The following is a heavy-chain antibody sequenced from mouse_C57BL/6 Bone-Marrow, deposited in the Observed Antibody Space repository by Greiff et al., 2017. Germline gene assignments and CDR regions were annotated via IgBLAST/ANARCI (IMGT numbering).Heavy chain of an antibody. V-gene: IGHV14-4*01. J-gene: IGHJ1*03. Sequence: VQLQQSGAELVRPGASVKLSCTASGFNIKDDYMPWVKQRPEQGLEWIGWIDPENGDTEYASKFQGQATITADTSSNPAYLQLSSLSSEDTAVYYCTTGWLLPLDCDVWGTGTTVTVAS. CDR1: GFNIKDDY. CDR3: TTGWLLPLDCDV. CDR2: IDPENGDT. D-gene: IGHD2-3*01.